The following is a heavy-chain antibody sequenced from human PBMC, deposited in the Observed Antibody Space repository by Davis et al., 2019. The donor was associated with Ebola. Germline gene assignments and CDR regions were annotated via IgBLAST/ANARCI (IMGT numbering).Heavy chain of an antibody. CDR3: ARDFGQQLVVEYNWFDP. CDR1: GGSVSRGSYY. CDR2: IYYSGST. D-gene: IGHD6-13*01. Sequence: MPSETLSLTCTVSGGSVSRGSYYWSWIRQPPGKGLAWLGYIYYSGSTNYNPSLKSRVTISVDKSKNQFSLKLSSVTAADTAVYYCARDFGQQLVVEYNWFDPWGQGTLVTVSS. J-gene: IGHJ5*02. V-gene: IGHV4-61*01.